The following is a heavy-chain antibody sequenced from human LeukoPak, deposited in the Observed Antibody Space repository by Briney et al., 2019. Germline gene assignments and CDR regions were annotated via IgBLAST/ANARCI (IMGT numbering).Heavy chain of an antibody. V-gene: IGHV4-34*01. CDR2: GSESGGT. Sequence: SETLSLTCAVYGGSLNGHYWSWIRQPPGKGLEWIGEGSESGGTKFNPSLKSRVTISADTSKNQFSLKLNSVTAADTAVYYCAKNGQSGFSFDPWGQGTLVTVSS. CDR3: AKNGQSGFSFDP. CDR1: GGSLNGHY. D-gene: IGHD3-3*01. J-gene: IGHJ5*02.